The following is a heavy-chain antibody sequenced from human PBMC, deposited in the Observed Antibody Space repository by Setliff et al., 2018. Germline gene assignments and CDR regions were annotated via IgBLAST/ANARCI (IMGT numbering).Heavy chain of an antibody. D-gene: IGHD1-1*01. CDR3: ASRTTGPGGWFDY. J-gene: IGHJ5*01. CDR1: GDSLSSSY. Sequence: SETLSLTCTVSGDSLSSSYWSWIRQPPGRGLEWIGTIYYTGTTYYSPSLKSRVTISVDTSKNQFSLRLTSVTAADTAIYYCASRTTGPGGWFDYWGQGALVTVS. CDR2: IYYTGTT. V-gene: IGHV4-39*01.